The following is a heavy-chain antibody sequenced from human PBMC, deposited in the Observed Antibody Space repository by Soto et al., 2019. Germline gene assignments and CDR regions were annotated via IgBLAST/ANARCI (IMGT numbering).Heavy chain of an antibody. CDR1: GGTFSSYA. CDR3: ARDGYSYGTGIFDY. V-gene: IGHV1-69*13. Sequence: SVKVSCKASGGTFSSYAISWVRQAPGQGLEWMGGIIPIFGTANYAQKFQGRVTITADESTSTAYVELSSLRSEDTAVYYCARDGYSYGTGIFDYWGQGTLVTVSS. J-gene: IGHJ4*02. D-gene: IGHD5-18*01. CDR2: IIPIFGTA.